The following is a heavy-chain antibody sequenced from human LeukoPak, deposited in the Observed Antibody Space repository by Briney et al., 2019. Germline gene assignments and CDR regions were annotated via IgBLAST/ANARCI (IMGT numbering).Heavy chain of an antibody. Sequence: ASVKVSCKASGYTFTGYYMHWVRQAPGQGLEWMGWINPNSGGTNYAQKFQGRVTMTRDTSISTAYTELSRLRSDDTAVYYCARDRDYCSSTSCYATTHFDYWGQGTLVTVSS. J-gene: IGHJ4*02. V-gene: IGHV1-2*02. CDR2: INPNSGGT. CDR1: GYTFTGYY. CDR3: ARDRDYCSSTSCYATTHFDY. D-gene: IGHD2-2*01.